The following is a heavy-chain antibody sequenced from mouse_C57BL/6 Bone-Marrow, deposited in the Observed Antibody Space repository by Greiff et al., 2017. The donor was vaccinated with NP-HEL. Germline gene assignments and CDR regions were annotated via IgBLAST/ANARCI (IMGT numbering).Heavy chain of an antibody. J-gene: IGHJ3*01. CDR1: GYTFTDYY. Sequence: EVQLQQSGPVLVKPGASVKMSCKASGYTFTDYYMNWVKQSHGKSLEWIGVINPYNGGTSYNQKFKGKATLTVNKSSSTAYMEHNSLTSEESAVYYCARGWDGFAYWGQGTLVTVSA. CDR2: INPYNGGT. D-gene: IGHD4-1*01. V-gene: IGHV1-19*01. CDR3: ARGWDGFAY.